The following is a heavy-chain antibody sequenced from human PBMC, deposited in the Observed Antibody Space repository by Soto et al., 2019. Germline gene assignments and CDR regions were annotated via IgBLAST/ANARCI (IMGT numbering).Heavy chain of an antibody. D-gene: IGHD6-6*01. Sequence: GGSLRLSCAASGFTVSSNYMSWVRQAPGKGLEWVSVIYSGGSTYYADSVKGRFTISRDNSKNTLYLQMNSLRAEDTSVYYCARGGSPSLYYYYGMDVWGQGTTVTVSS. CDR1: GFTVSSNY. V-gene: IGHV3-53*01. J-gene: IGHJ6*02. CDR2: IYSGGST. CDR3: ARGGSPSLYYYYGMDV.